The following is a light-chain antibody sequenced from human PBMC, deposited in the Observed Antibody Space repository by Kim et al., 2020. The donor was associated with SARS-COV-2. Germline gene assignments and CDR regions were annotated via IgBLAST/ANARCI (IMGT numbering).Light chain of an antibody. Sequence: AVGQKGRMTCQGDSLRSYYASWYQQKPGQAPVLVIYGKNNRPSGIPDRFSGSSSGNTASLTITGAQAEDEADYYCNSRDSSGNHVVFGGGTQLTVL. CDR2: GKN. CDR3: NSRDSSGNHVV. J-gene: IGLJ2*01. CDR1: SLRSYY. V-gene: IGLV3-19*01.